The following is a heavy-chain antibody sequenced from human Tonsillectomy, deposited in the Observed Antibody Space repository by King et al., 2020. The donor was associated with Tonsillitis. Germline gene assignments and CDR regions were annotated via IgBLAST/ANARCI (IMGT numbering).Heavy chain of an antibody. Sequence: VQLVESGGGVVLPGTSLRLSCAASGFTFSNYGMHWVRQAPGKGLEWVAVISYDGNNEFYAYSVRGRFTISRDNSKNTLYLQMISLSSEDTAVYVCAKDSNDARNYYYSGMDVWGQGTTVTVSS. CDR3: AKDSNDARNYYYSGMDV. V-gene: IGHV3-30*18. D-gene: IGHD1-1*01. J-gene: IGHJ6*02. CDR2: ISYDGNNE. CDR1: GFTFSNYG.